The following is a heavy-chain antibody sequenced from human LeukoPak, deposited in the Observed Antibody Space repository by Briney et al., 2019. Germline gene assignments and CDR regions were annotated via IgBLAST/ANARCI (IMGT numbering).Heavy chain of an antibody. V-gene: IGHV4-39*02. CDR2: VYYNQHP. CDR3: ATYRDDWFDP. CDR1: GDSISNPYYY. Sequence: SETLSLTCTVSGDSISNPYYYWPWIRQPPGKGLEWIGNVYYNQHPFYNPSLGSRVIMPEETSNNHYALKLTPCTAAYTAVYYCATYRDDWFDPWGQGILVTVSS. D-gene: IGHD5-24*01. J-gene: IGHJ5*02.